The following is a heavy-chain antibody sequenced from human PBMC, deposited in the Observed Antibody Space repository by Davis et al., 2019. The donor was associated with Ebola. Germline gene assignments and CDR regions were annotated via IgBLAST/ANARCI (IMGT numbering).Heavy chain of an antibody. CDR1: GFTFGDYA. CDR3: TRDLGYYYDSFQH. J-gene: IGHJ1*01. CDR2: IRSKAYGGTT. Sequence: PGGSLRLSCTASGFTFGDYAMSWVRQAPGKGLEWVGFIRSKAYGGTTEYAASVKGRFTISRDDSKSIAYPQMNSLKTEDTAVYYCTRDLGYYYDSFQHWGQGALVTVSS. D-gene: IGHD3-22*01. V-gene: IGHV3-49*04.